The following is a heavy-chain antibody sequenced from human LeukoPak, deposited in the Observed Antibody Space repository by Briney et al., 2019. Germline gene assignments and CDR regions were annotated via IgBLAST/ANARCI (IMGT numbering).Heavy chain of an antibody. CDR1: GFTFSNYD. CDR2: IGGGGGGT. V-gene: IGHV3-23*01. Sequence: PGGSLRLSCAASGFTFSNYDMSWVRRAPGKGLEWVSAIGGGGGGTYYTDSVMGRFTISRDNSKSTLYLQMSSLRAEDTAVYYCAKGRDYCSGGSCPLDPWGQGILVTVSS. D-gene: IGHD2-15*01. CDR3: AKGRDYCSGGSCPLDP. J-gene: IGHJ5*02.